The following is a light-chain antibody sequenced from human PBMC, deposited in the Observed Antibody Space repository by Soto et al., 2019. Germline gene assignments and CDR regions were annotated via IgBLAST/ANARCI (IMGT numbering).Light chain of an antibody. V-gene: IGLV2-14*01. CDR2: DVS. CDR3: SSYTSSRTLAA. Sequence: QSVLTQPASVSGSPGQSITISCTGTSGDVGGYNYVSWYQQHPVRAPKLMIYDVSNRPSGISTRFSGSKSGNTASLTISGLQTEDEADYYCSSYTSSRTLAAFGGGTKVTVL. CDR1: SGDVGGYNY. J-gene: IGLJ2*01.